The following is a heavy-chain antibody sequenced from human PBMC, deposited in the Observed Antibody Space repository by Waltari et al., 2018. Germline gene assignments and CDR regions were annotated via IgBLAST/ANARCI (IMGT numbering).Heavy chain of an antibody. D-gene: IGHD2-15*01. J-gene: IGHJ4*02. CDR1: GFTFSSYS. CDR3: ARDFIVNGCFDY. Sequence: EVQLVESGGGLVKPGGSLRLSCAASGFTFSSYSMNWVRQAPGKGLEWVSSISSSSSYIYYADSVKGRFTISRDNAKNSLYLQMNSLRAEDTAVYYCARDFIVNGCFDYWAREPWSPSPQ. V-gene: IGHV3-21*01. CDR2: ISSSSSYI.